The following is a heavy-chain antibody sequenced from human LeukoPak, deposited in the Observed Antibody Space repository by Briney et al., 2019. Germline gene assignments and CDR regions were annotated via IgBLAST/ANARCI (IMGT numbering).Heavy chain of an antibody. CDR3: ARDVSIAAAE. CDR2: IYHSGST. CDR1: GGSISSSNW. V-gene: IGHV4-4*02. J-gene: IGHJ4*02. Sequence: PSETLSLTCAVSGGSISSSNWWSWVRQPPGKGLEWIGEIYHSGSTNYNPSLKGRVTISVDKSKNQFSLKLSSVTAADTAVYYCARDVSIAAAEWGQGTLVTVSS. D-gene: IGHD6-13*01.